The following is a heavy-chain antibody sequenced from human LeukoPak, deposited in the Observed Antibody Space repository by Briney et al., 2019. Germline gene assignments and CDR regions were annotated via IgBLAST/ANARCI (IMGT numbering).Heavy chain of an antibody. D-gene: IGHD3-22*01. J-gene: IGHJ4*02. CDR2: IYPGESDT. CDR1: GYSFTSYW. Sequence: ESLKISCKGSGYSFTSYWIGWVRQMPGKGLEWMGIIYPGESDTRYSPSFQGQVTIPADKSISTAYLQWSSLKASDTAMYYCARRRSSSGYYFDYWGQGTLVTVSS. V-gene: IGHV5-51*01. CDR3: ARRRSSSGYYFDY.